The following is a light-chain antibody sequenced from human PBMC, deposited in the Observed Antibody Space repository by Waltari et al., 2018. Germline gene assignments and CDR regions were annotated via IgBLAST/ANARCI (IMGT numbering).Light chain of an antibody. CDR1: ESISNY. CDR2: AAS. V-gene: IGKV1-39*01. Sequence: DIQMTQSPSSLSASVGDRGTITCRASESISNYLNWYQQKAGKAPKLLIYAASNLQSGVPSRFSGSGSGTDFTLTISSLQPADFAAYYCQQSYTLPRTFGQGTKVEIK. J-gene: IGKJ1*01. CDR3: QQSYTLPRT.